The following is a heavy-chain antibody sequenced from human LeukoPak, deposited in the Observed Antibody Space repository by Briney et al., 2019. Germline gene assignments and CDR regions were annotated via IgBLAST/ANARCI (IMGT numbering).Heavy chain of an antibody. CDR2: ISAYNGNT. J-gene: IGHJ6*04. Sequence: GASVKVSCKASGYTFTSYGISWVQQAPGQGLEWMGWISAYNGNTNYAQKLQGRVTMTTDTSTSTAYMELRSLRSDDTAVYYCAREGTSAGVAGYYYYGMDVWGKGTTVTVSS. V-gene: IGHV1-18*04. CDR1: GYTFTSYG. CDR3: AREGTSAGVAGYYYYGMDV. D-gene: IGHD6-19*01.